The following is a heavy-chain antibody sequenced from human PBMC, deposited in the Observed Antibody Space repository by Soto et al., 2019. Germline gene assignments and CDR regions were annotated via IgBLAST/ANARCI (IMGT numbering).Heavy chain of an antibody. D-gene: IGHD3-10*01. Sequence: SETLSLTCTVSGGSITSSSYYWGWIRQPPGKELEWIGTIYHVGTTYYNSSLTSRVTIFVDTSKNQFNLRLSSVTAADTAVYYCARHLKRGSSVIRGVDYWGQGTPVTVS. CDR2: IYHVGTT. J-gene: IGHJ4*02. CDR3: ARHLKRGSSVIRGVDY. V-gene: IGHV4-39*01. CDR1: GGSITSSSYY.